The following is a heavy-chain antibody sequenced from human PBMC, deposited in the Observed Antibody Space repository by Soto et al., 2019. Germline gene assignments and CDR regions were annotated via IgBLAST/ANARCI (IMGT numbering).Heavy chain of an antibody. J-gene: IGHJ4*02. V-gene: IGHV3-23*01. CDR1: GFSFSNYA. Sequence: EVQLLESGGGLVQPGGSLRLSCAASGFSFSNYAMTWVRLAPGKGLEYVSSITGSGAGTFYADSVKGRFTISRDNSKHTPDRQLSSLRAKDTAIYVCAKDPNGDYVCAFDSWGQGSLVTVSS. CDR2: ITGSGAGT. D-gene: IGHD4-17*01. CDR3: AKDPNGDYVCAFDS.